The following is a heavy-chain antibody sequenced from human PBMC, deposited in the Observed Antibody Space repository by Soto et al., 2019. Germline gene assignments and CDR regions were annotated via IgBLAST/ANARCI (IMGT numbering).Heavy chain of an antibody. V-gene: IGHV3-23*01. J-gene: IGHJ4*02. Sequence: XGCLRLTCATSGFILGSYSMNWVRQAPGKGLEWVSVISVSGDFTDYTDSVKGRFTISRDNSRQTLYLQMNRLRPEDTAVYYCAKQGGSSAYYSPMDYWGQGTLVTVSS. D-gene: IGHD3-22*01. CDR3: AKQGGSSAYYSPMDY. CDR2: ISVSGDFT. CDR1: GFILGSYS.